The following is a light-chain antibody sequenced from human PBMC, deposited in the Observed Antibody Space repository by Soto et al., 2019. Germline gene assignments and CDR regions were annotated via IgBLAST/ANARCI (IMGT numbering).Light chain of an antibody. Sequence: DVQMTQSPSSLSVSIGDRVTITYRAIQCIRNHLLGWYQQKPGKAPKCLIYNAFSLQSGVPSRFSGSGSGTEFTLTIISLQPEDFATHYCLQHDTYPLTFGQGTKVDIK. J-gene: IGKJ1*01. V-gene: IGKV1-17*01. CDR3: LQHDTYPLT. CDR1: QCIRNH. CDR2: NAF.